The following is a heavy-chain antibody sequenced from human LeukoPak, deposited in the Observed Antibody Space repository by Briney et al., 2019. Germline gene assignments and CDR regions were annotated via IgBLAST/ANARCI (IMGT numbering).Heavy chain of an antibody. D-gene: IGHD3-16*01. Sequence: PGGSLRLSCAASGFTFSSYAMSWVRQAPGKGLGWVSTITGSGGSTYYTDSVKGRFTISRDNSKNTLYLQMNSLRAEDTAVYYCAKDWGIALWGQGTTVTVSS. J-gene: IGHJ6*02. CDR1: GFTFSSYA. CDR2: ITGSGGST. CDR3: AKDWGIAL. V-gene: IGHV3-23*01.